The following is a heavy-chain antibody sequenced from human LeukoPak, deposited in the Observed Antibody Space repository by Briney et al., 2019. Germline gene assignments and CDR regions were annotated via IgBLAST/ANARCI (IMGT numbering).Heavy chain of an antibody. Sequence: PSETLSLTCTVSGGSISSYYWSWIRQPPGQGLEWIGEIDHSGSINSNPSLKSRVTISVDTSENQFSLKLTSVTAADTAVYYCARRRRDCCSLFRGVPHYYYYMDVWGKGTTVTISS. CDR2: IDHSGSI. V-gene: IGHV4-34*01. J-gene: IGHJ6*03. CDR1: GGSISSYY. D-gene: IGHD3-10*01. CDR3: ARRRRDCCSLFRGVPHYYYYMDV.